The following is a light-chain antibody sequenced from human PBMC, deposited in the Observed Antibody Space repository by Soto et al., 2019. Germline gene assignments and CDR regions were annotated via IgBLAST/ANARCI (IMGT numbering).Light chain of an antibody. CDR3: QQYNDWPRT. CDR2: GAS. V-gene: IGKV3-15*01. J-gene: IGKJ1*01. CDR1: EGVGSS. Sequence: ETVMTQSPGTLSVSPGERVTLSCRASEGVGSSLAWYQQKPGQAPRVIIYGASTTAPGIPARFSGSGSGTQFTLTISALQPEGSAVYHCQQYNDWPRTFGQGTKVDIK.